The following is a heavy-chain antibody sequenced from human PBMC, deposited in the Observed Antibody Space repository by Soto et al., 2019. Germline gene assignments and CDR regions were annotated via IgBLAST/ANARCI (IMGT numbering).Heavy chain of an antibody. D-gene: IGHD6-6*01. J-gene: IGHJ4*02. CDR2: IYCDGST. V-gene: IGHV4-39*01. Sequence: SETLSLTCTVSGASISSSSFYWGWIRQPPGKGLESIANIYCDGSTYYNPSLKSRVTISFDTSKNQFSLKLSSVTAADTAVYYCVRSHIVPRLFMYPYDYWGQGTPVTVSS. CDR3: VRSHIVPRLFMYPYDY. CDR1: GASISSSSFY.